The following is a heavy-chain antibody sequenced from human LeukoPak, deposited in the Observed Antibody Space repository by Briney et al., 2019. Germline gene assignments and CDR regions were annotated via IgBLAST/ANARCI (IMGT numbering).Heavy chain of an antibody. V-gene: IGHV3-23*01. J-gene: IGHJ4*02. CDR1: GFTFSSYA. CDR2: ISGSGGST. D-gene: IGHD3-22*01. CDR3: AKDPARNYYDSRCYGRIDC. Sequence: GGSLRLSCAASGFTFSSYAMSWVRQAPGKGLEWVSAISGSGGSTYYADSVKGQFTISRDNSKNTLYLQMNSLRAEDTAVYYCAKDPARNYYDSRCYGRIDCWGQGTLVTVSS.